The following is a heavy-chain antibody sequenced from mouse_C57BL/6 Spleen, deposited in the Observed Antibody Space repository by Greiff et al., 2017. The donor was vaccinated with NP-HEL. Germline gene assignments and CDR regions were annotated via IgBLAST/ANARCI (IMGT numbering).Heavy chain of an antibody. Sequence: EVQLQQSGPELVKPGASVKISCKASGYSFTDYNMNWVQQSNGKSLEWIGVINPNSGTTCYNQKFKGKATLTVDQSSSTAYMQLNSLTSEDSAVYYCARSGTTVGGYFDVWGTGTTVTVSS. D-gene: IGHD1-1*01. V-gene: IGHV1-39*01. CDR2: INPNSGTT. J-gene: IGHJ1*03. CDR3: ARSGTTVGGYFDV. CDR1: GYSFTDYN.